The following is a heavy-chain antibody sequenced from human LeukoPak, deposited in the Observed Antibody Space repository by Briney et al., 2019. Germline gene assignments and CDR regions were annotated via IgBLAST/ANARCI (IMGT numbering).Heavy chain of an antibody. CDR1: GGTFSSYA. CDR2: IIPIFGTA. J-gene: IGHJ4*02. CDR3: AREPRSNYGDYGKFDY. Sequence: ASVKVSCKASGGTFSSYAISWVRQAPGQGLEWMGGIIPIFGTANHAQKFQGRVTITADKSTSTAYMELSSLRSEDTAVYYCAREPRSNYGDYGKFDYWGQGTLVTVSS. V-gene: IGHV1-69*06. D-gene: IGHD4-17*01.